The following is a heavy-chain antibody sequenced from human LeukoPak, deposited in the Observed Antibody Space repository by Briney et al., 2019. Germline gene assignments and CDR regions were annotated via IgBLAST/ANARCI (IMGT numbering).Heavy chain of an antibody. CDR3: AKGLTGDRVDFDY. D-gene: IGHD7-27*01. CDR2: ISYDGSNK. V-gene: IGHV3-30-3*01. Sequence: GSLRLSCAASGFTFSDFQMSWIRQAPGKGLEWVAVISYDGSNKYYADSAKGRFTISRDNSKNTLYLQMNSLRAEDTAVYYCAKGLTGDRVDFDYWGQGTLVTVSS. J-gene: IGHJ4*02. CDR1: GFTFSDFQ.